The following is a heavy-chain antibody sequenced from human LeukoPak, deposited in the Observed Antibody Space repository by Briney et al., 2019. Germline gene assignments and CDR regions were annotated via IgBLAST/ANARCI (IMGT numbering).Heavy chain of an antibody. Sequence: ASVKVSCKASGYTFTSYAMNWVRQAPGQGLEWMGWINTNTGNPTYAQGFTGRFVFSLDPSVSTAYLQISSLKAEDTAVYYCATYCSSTSCYGGYYYGMDVWGQGTTVTVSS. CDR3: ATYCSSTSCYGGYYYGMDV. V-gene: IGHV7-4-1*02. D-gene: IGHD2-2*01. CDR2: INTNTGNP. J-gene: IGHJ6*02. CDR1: GYTFTSYA.